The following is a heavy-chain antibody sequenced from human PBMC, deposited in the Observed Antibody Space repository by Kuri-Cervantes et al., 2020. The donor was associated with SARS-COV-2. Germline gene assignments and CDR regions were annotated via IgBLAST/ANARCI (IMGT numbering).Heavy chain of an antibody. Sequence: ASVKVSCKASGYTFTSYGISWVRQAPGQGLEWMGWISAYNGNTNYAQKVQGRVTMTTDTSTSTAYMELRSLISDDTAVYYCARRKAGAVWSGSAPYYFDDWGQGTLVTVSS. CDR1: GYTFTSYG. V-gene: IGHV1-18*01. CDR3: ARRKAGAVWSGSAPYYFDD. J-gene: IGHJ4*02. CDR2: ISAYNGNT. D-gene: IGHD3-10*01.